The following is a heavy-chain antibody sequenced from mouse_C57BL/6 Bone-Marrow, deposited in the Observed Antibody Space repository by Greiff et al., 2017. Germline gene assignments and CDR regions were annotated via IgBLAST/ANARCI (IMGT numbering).Heavy chain of an antibody. CDR3: TTDDYDKMAWFAY. J-gene: IGHJ3*01. CDR1: GFNIKDDY. V-gene: IGHV14-4*01. D-gene: IGHD2-4*01. CDR2: IDPENGAP. Sequence: VQLQQSGAELVRPGASVKLSCTASGFNIKDDYMHWVKQRPEQGLEWIGWIDPENGAPEYASKFQGKATITADTSSNTAYLQLSSLTSEDTAVYYCTTDDYDKMAWFAYWGQGTLVTVSA.